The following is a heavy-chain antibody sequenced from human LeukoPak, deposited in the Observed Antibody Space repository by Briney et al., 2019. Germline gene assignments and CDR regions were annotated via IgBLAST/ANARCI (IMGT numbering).Heavy chain of an antibody. J-gene: IGHJ3*02. CDR1: GFSFSSYS. Sequence: GGSLGLSCAASGFSFSSYSLNWVRQAPGKGLVWVSCISSGSTYIYYADSVKGRFTISRDNAKNSLYLQMNSLRAEDTAVYYCARETYEGAFDIWGQGTMVTVSS. CDR2: ISSGSTYI. D-gene: IGHD3-3*01. V-gene: IGHV3-21*01. CDR3: ARETYEGAFDI.